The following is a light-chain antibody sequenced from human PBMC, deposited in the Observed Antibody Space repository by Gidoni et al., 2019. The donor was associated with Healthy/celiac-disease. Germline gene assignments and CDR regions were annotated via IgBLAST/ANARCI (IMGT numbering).Light chain of an antibody. Sequence: EIVMTQSPATLSVSPGERATLSCRASQSVSSNLAWYQQKPGQAPRLLIYGASTRATGIPARFSGSGSGTEFTLTISSLQSEDFAVYYCQQYNKWPLTFGQGTKVESK. V-gene: IGKV3-15*01. J-gene: IGKJ1*01. CDR2: GAS. CDR3: QQYNKWPLT. CDR1: QSVSSN.